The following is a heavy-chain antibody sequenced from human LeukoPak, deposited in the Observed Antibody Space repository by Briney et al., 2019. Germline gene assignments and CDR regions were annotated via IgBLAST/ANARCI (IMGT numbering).Heavy chain of an antibody. D-gene: IGHD1-20*01. CDR1: GFTFSSIW. V-gene: IGHV3-7*02. CDR2: IKHDGSET. J-gene: IGHJ4*02. CDR3: AYSNNLNY. Sequence: PGGSLRLSCAASGFTFSSIWMSWVRQAPGKGLEWVANIKHDGSETNYVDSVKGRFTISREDAKNSLSLQMDNVRAEDTAVHYCAYSNNLNYWGQGTLVTVSS.